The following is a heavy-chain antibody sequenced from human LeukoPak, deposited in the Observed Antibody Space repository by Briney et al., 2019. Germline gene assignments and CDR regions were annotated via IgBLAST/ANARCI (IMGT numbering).Heavy chain of an antibody. J-gene: IGHJ4*02. D-gene: IGHD2-21*01. CDR1: GFTLSNYE. V-gene: IGHV3-48*03. CDR3: ARETIDCGGDCYDY. CDR2: ITADGSMA. Sequence: GGSLRLSCAASGFTLSNYEMNWVRQAPGKGLEWISYITADGSMAYYAGSVKGRFTISRDNAKNSLYLQMNSLRADDTAVYYCARETIDCGGDCYDYWGPGNPGHRLL.